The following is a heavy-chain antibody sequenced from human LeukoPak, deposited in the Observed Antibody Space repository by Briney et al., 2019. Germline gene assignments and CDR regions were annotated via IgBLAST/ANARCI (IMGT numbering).Heavy chain of an antibody. CDR1: GFTFSSYG. D-gene: IGHD6-13*01. Sequence: GGSLRLSCAASGFTFSSYGMHWVRQAPGKGLEWVAVISYDGSNKYYADSVKGRFTISRDNSKNTLYLQMNSLRAEDTAVYYCAKSFGPVIAAAGTGADWGQGTLVTVSS. CDR3: AKSFGPVIAAAGTGAD. J-gene: IGHJ4*02. V-gene: IGHV3-30*18. CDR2: ISYDGSNK.